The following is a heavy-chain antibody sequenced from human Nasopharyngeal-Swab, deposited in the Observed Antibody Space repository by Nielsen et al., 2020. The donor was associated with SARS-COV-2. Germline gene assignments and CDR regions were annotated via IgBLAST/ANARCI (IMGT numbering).Heavy chain of an antibody. Sequence: GESLKISCAASGFTFTSYWMHWVRQVPGKGLVWVSRINTDGTTTTYADSVKGRFTISRDNAKNTLYLQMNNLRVEDTGVYYCVRAGYSGTYGLFEYWGRGTLVTVSS. CDR3: VRAGYSGTYGLFEY. D-gene: IGHD1-26*01. J-gene: IGHJ4*02. CDR2: INTDGTTT. V-gene: IGHV3-74*01. CDR1: GFTFTSYW.